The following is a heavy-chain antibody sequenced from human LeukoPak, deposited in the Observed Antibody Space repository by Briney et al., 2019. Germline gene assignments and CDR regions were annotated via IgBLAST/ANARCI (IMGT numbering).Heavy chain of an antibody. CDR1: GFTFSSYG. D-gene: IGHD3-16*02. Sequence: GGSLRLSCAASGFTFSSYGMHWVRQAPGKGLEWVAFMRYDGSNKYYADSVKGRFTISRDNSKNTLYLQMNSLRAEDTAVYYCAKDIEGLAGHYWFDPWGQGTLVTVSS. J-gene: IGHJ5*02. CDR2: MRYDGSNK. CDR3: AKDIEGLAGHYWFDP. V-gene: IGHV3-30*02.